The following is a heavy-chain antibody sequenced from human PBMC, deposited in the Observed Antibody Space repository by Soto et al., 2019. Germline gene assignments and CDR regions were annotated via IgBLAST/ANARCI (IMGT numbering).Heavy chain of an antibody. CDR1: GYTFWGSG. Sequence: GAAVQVSSEASGYTFWGSGMHWLRTVPGQTLERRASITVGTAKTEYSRRLQGRVTIIKDTSPSPAHMALRGLTSEDTAVYYWAKTKGGCVPAFWGPGTLVAGSS. V-gene: IGHV1-3*01. J-gene: IGHJ4*02. CDR3: AKTKGGCVPAF. CDR2: ITVGTAKT. D-gene: IGHD6-25*01.